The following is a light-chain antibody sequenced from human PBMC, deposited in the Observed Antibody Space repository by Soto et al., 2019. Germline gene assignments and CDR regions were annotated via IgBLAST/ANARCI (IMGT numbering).Light chain of an antibody. CDR2: AAS. V-gene: IGKV1-8*01. J-gene: IGKJ4*01. Sequence: AIRMTQSPSSFSASTGDRVTITCRARQGISSYLAWYQQKPGKAPKLLIYAASTLQSGVPSRFSGSGSGTDFTLTISCLQSEDFATYYCQQYYSYSFTFGGGTKVEIK. CDR3: QQYYSYSFT. CDR1: QGISSY.